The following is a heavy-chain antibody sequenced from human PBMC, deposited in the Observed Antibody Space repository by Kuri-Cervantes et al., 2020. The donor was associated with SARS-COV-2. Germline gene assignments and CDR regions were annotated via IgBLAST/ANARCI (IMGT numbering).Heavy chain of an antibody. CDR3: ARGGEDAVQETSNWFEP. CDR1: RFSFSSDA. CDR2: ISKGSDTI. D-gene: IGHD3-10*01. Sequence: ETLSLTCAASRFSFSSDAMSWVRQAQGKGLEWLAYISKGSDTIYYADSVRGRFTISRDNGQKTLFLQMNSLRADDTAVYYFARGGEDAVQETSNWFEPWGQGTQVTVSS. J-gene: IGHJ5*02. V-gene: IGHV3-48*01.